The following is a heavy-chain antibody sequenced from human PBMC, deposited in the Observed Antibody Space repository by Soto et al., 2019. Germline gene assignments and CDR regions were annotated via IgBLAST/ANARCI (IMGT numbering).Heavy chain of an antibody. CDR2: IIPFFGAV. V-gene: IGHV1-69*15. CDR1: GGTFSNSG. Sequence: QVQLVQSGAEVKKPGSSVTVSCKASGGTFSNSGISWVRQAPGQGLEWMGSIIPFFGAVYNAQNFLGRITISADDSTGTAYMEMSSLRSEDTALYYCALNLDSNIGSCGGPSCSTSNYFDAWGQGTLVTVSS. D-gene: IGHD2-2*02. CDR3: ALNLDSNIGSCGGPSCSTSNYFDA. J-gene: IGHJ5*02.